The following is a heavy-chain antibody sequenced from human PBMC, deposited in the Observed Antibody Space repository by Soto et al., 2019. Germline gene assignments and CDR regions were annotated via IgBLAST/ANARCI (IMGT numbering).Heavy chain of an antibody. CDR3: ARLPAEGVIAGGGMDV. J-gene: IGHJ6*02. CDR2: AYYSGMT. V-gene: IGHV4-39*01. D-gene: IGHD2-8*01. CDR1: GDSIRSGIYY. Sequence: PSATLSLTCTASGDSIRSGIYYWGWIRQPPGKGLEWIGSAYYSGMTHYGPSLRGRVTISVDTYKNQFSLRLSSVSAADTATYYCARLPAEGVIAGGGMDVWGQGTTVTVSS.